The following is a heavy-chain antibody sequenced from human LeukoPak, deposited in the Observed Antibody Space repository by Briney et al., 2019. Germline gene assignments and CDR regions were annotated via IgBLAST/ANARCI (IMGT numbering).Heavy chain of an antibody. D-gene: IGHD2-21*02. V-gene: IGHV4-59*01. J-gene: IGHJ4*02. Sequence: SETLSLTCAVYGGSISSYYWSWIRQPPGKGLEWIGYIYYSGSTNYNPSLKSRVTISVDTSKNQFSLKLSSVTAADTAVYYCARGGGEPAYCGGDCYSADYWGQGTLVTVSS. CDR1: GGSISSYY. CDR3: ARGGGEPAYCGGDCYSADY. CDR2: IYYSGST.